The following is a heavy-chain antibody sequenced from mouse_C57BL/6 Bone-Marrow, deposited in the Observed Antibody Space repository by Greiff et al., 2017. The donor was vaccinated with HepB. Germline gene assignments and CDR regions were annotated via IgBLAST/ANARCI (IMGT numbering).Heavy chain of an antibody. CDR1: GYTFTSYW. Sequence: VQGVESGAELVKPGASVKMSCKASGYTFTSYWITWVKQRPGQGLEWIGDIYPGSGSTNYNEKFKSKATLTVDTSSSTAYMQLSSLTSEDSAVYYCARPSYYYGSSYFDYWGQGTTLTVSS. J-gene: IGHJ2*01. CDR2: IYPGSGST. CDR3: ARPSYYYGSSYFDY. V-gene: IGHV1-55*01. D-gene: IGHD1-1*01.